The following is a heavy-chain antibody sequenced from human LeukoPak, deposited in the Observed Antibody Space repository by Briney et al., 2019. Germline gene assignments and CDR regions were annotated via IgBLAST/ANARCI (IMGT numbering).Heavy chain of an antibody. CDR1: GFSFSSYG. V-gene: IGHV3-30*18. Sequence: GGSLRLSCAASGFSFSSYGMHWVRQAPGKGLESVGVISYEGLSAYYADSVKGRFTISRDNSQNMLYLQMNSLRAEDTALYYCAKEKDYYISRSCDYWGQGTHVTVSS. J-gene: IGHJ4*02. CDR3: AKEKDYYISRSCDY. D-gene: IGHD3-10*01. CDR2: ISYEGLSA.